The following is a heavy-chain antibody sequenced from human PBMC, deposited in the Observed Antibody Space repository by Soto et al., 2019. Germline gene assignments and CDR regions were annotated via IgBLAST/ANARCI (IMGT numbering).Heavy chain of an antibody. CDR3: ARGMVLYDFWSGYRYFDY. CDR1: GFTFSSYS. V-gene: IGHV3-21*01. Sequence: PGGSLRLSCAASGFTFSSYSMNWVRQAPGKGLEWVSSISSSSSYIYYADSVKGRFTISRDNAKNSLYLQMNSLRAEDTAVYYCARGMVLYDFWSGYRYFDYWGQGTLVTVSS. D-gene: IGHD3-3*01. CDR2: ISSSSSYI. J-gene: IGHJ4*02.